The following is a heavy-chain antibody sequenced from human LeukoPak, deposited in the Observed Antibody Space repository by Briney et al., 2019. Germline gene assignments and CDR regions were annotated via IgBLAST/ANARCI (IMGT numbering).Heavy chain of an antibody. CDR2: IDLRGSTL. V-gene: IGHV3-48*04. J-gene: IGHJ5*02. CDR1: GFTFSSYT. Sequence: GSLRLSCAASGFTFSSYTMNWVRQAPGKGLEWVSYIDLRGSTLYYVDSVKGRFTISRDNAKNSLYLQMNSLRAEDTAVYYCARGPPLFDPWGQGTLVAVSS. CDR3: ARGPPLFDP.